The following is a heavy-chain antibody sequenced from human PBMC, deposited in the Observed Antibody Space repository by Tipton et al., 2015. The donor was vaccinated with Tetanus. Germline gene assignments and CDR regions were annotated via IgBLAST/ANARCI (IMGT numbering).Heavy chain of an antibody. CDR2: IFASGST. J-gene: IGHJ3*01. CDR3: ARRSYCTSTRCFDAFDL. CDR1: GDSMTRYY. V-gene: IGHV4-4*08. D-gene: IGHD2-8*01. Sequence: GLVKPSQTLSLTCNVSGDSMTRYYWSWIRQPPGKGLEWISYIFASGSTNYNPALKSRVTISMDTSKNQISLNLTSVTAADTAVYFCARRSYCTSTRCFDAFDLWGPGTRVTVSS.